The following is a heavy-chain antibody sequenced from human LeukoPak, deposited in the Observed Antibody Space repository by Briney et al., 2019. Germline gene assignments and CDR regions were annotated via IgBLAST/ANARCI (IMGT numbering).Heavy chain of an antibody. V-gene: IGHV4-34*01. D-gene: IGHD2-21*02. J-gene: IGHJ2*01. CDR2: INHSGST. CDR1: GGSFSGYY. Sequence: SETLSLTCAVSGGSFSGYYWSWIRQPPGQGLEWIGEINHSGSTNYNPSLKSRVTISLDTSKNQFSLKLSSVTAADTAVYYCAGAVVVTAKHYWYFDLWGRGTLVTVSS. CDR3: AGAVVVTAKHYWYFDL.